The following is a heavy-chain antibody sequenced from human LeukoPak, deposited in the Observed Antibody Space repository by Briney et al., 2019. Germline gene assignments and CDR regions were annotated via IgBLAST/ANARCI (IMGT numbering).Heavy chain of an antibody. CDR1: GYTFTGYY. V-gene: IGHV1-2*06. J-gene: IGHJ4*02. D-gene: IGHD2-15*01. Sequence: GASVKVSCKASGYTFTGYYMYWVRQAPGQGLEWMGRINPNSGGTNYAQKFQGRVTMTRDTSISTAYMELSRLRSDDTAVYYCASIRYCSGGSCYSNFDYWGQGTLVTVSS. CDR3: ASIRYCSGGSCYSNFDY. CDR2: INPNSGGT.